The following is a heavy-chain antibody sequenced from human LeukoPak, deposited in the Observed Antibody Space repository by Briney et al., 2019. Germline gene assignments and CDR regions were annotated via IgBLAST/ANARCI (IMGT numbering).Heavy chain of an antibody. D-gene: IGHD1-14*01. V-gene: IGHV1-8*03. CDR3: ARGITGTDAFDI. J-gene: IGHJ3*02. CDR2: MNPNSGNT. Sequence: ASVEVSCKASGYTFTSYDINWVRQATGQGLEWMGWMNPNSGNTGYAQKFQGRVTTTRNTSISTAYMELSSLRSEDTAVYYCARGITGTDAFDIWGQGTMVTVSS. CDR1: GYTFTSYD.